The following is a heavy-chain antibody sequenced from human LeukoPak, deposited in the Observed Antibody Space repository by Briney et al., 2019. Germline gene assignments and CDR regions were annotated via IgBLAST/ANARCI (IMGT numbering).Heavy chain of an antibody. D-gene: IGHD3-22*01. V-gene: IGHV3-23*01. Sequence: SGGSLRLSCAASGFTFSSYAMSWVRQAPGKGLVWVSAISGGGGSTYYADSVKGRFTISRDNSKNTLYLQMNSLRAEDTAVYYCAKSDYYESGGHPRSFEYWGQGTLVTVSS. CDR3: AKSDYYESGGHPRSFEY. J-gene: IGHJ4*02. CDR1: GFTFSSYA. CDR2: ISGGGGST.